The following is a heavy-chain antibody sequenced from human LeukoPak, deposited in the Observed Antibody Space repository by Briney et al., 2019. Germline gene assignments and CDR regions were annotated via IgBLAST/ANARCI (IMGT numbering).Heavy chain of an antibody. Sequence: GGSLRLSCAASGFTFSSYSMNWVRQAPGMGLEWVSSISSSSSYIYYADSVKGRFTISRDNAKNSLYLQMNSLRAEDTAVYYCARDGGSYWFDPWGQGTLVTVSS. D-gene: IGHD1-26*01. J-gene: IGHJ5*02. V-gene: IGHV3-21*01. CDR2: ISSSSSYI. CDR3: ARDGGSYWFDP. CDR1: GFTFSSYS.